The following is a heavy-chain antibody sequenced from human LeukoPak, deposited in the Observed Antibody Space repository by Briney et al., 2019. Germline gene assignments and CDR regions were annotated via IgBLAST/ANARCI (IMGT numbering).Heavy chain of an antibody. CDR3: ASEDEVVTRDNWFDP. CDR2: IIPIFGTA. J-gene: IGHJ5*02. CDR1: GGTFSSYA. Sequence: SSVKVSCKASGGTFSSYAISWVRQAPGQGLEGMGRIIPIFGTANYAQKFQGRVTITTDESTSTAYMELSSLRSEDTAVYYCASEDEVVTRDNWFDPWGQGTLVTVSS. V-gene: IGHV1-69*05. D-gene: IGHD4-23*01.